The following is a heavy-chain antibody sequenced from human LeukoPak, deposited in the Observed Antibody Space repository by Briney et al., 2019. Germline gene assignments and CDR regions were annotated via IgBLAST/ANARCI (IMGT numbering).Heavy chain of an antibody. D-gene: IGHD2-8*01. V-gene: IGHV4-31*03. Sequence: SQTLSLTCTVSGGSISSGGYYWSWIRQHPGKGLEWIGYIYYSGSTYYNPSLKSRVTISVDTSKNQFSLKLSSVTAADTAVYYCAKDLYCTISSCIDVLDIWGQGTVLTVSS. CDR3: AKDLYCTISSCIDVLDI. CDR1: GGSISSGGYY. CDR2: IYYSGST. J-gene: IGHJ3*02.